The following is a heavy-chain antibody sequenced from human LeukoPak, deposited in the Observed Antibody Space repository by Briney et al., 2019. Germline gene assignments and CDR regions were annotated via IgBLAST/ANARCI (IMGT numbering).Heavy chain of an antibody. CDR2: INHSGST. D-gene: IGHD4-17*01. CDR3: ARGQSISTTVTTGADWFDP. J-gene: IGHJ5*02. Sequence: PSETLSLTCAVYGGSFSGYYWSWIRQPPGKGLEWIGEINHSGSTNYNPSLKSRITISIDTSKNQFSLRLSSVTAADTAVYYCARGQSISTTVTTGADWFDPWGQGTLVTVSS. V-gene: IGHV4-34*01. CDR1: GGSFSGYY.